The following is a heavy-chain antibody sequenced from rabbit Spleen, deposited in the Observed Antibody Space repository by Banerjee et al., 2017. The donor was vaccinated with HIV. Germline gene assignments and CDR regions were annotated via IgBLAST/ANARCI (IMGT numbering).Heavy chain of an antibody. V-gene: IGHV1S40*01. D-gene: IGHD4-1*01. Sequence: QSLEESGGGLVQPEGSLTLTCKASGFDFSSASYMCWVRQAPGKGLEWIGNIATDSDNTYYASWAKGRFTISKASSTTVTLQMTSLTVADTATYFCARVSETSGWGEDLWGPGTLVTVS. J-gene: IGHJ4*01. CDR3: ARVSETSGWGEDL. CDR2: IATDSDNT. CDR1: GFDFSSASY.